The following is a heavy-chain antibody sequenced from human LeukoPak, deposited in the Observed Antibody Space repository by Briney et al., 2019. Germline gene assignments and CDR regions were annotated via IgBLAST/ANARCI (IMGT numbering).Heavy chain of an antibody. CDR2: ISSSSSYI. V-gene: IGHV3-21*01. CDR1: GFPFNRYS. J-gene: IGHJ4*02. Sequence: GGPLRLPCAASGFPFNRYSMNWVRQAPGKGLEWVSSISSSSSYIYYADSVKGRFTISRENAKNSLYLQMNSLRAEDTAVYYCERDIGRGDYWGQGTLVTVSS. CDR3: ERDIGRGDY. D-gene: IGHD1-26*01.